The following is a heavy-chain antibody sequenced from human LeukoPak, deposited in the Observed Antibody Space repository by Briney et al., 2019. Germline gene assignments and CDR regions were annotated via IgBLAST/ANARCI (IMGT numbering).Heavy chain of an antibody. CDR3: AKDLFTMVRGVTIPDY. CDR2: ISYDGSNK. J-gene: IGHJ4*02. CDR1: GFTFSSYA. Sequence: TGGSLRLSCAASGFTFSSYAMHWVRQAPGKGLEWVAVISYDGSNKYYADSVKGRFTISRDNSKNTLYLQMNSLRAEDTAVYYCAKDLFTMVRGVTIPDYWGQGTLVTVSS. D-gene: IGHD3-10*01. V-gene: IGHV3-30*04.